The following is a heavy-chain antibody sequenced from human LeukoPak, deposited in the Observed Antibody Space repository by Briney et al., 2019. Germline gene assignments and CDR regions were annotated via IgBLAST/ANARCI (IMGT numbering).Heavy chain of an antibody. CDR1: GYAFTSYG. Sequence: ASVKVSCKASGYAFTSYGISWVRQAPGQGLEWMGRISAYNGNTNYAQKLQGRVTMTTDTSTSTAYMELRSLRSDDTAVYYCARGVLVVVPSAINAFDIWGQGTMVTVSS. CDR2: ISAYNGNT. D-gene: IGHD2-2*02. J-gene: IGHJ3*02. CDR3: ARGVLVVVPSAINAFDI. V-gene: IGHV1-18*01.